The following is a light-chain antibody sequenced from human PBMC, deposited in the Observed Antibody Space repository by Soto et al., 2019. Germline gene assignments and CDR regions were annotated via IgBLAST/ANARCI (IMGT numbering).Light chain of an antibody. V-gene: IGKV3-15*01. CDR2: GAS. J-gene: IGKJ5*01. CDR1: QRVSSN. CDR3: QQYTNWPPNT. Sequence: EMVMTQSPATLSVSPGERATLSCRASQRVSSNLAWYQQRPGQAPRLLIYGASTRATGVPARFSGRGSGTEFTLTISSLQSEDFAVYYCQQYTNWPPNTFGQGTRLEVK.